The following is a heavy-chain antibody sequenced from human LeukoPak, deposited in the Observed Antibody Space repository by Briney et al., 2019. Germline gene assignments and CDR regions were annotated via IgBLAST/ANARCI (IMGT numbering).Heavy chain of an antibody. CDR1: GFTFSDYY. Sequence: GGSLRLSCAASGFTFSDYYMSWIRQAPGKGLEWVSYISSSSSYTDYADSVKGRFTISRDNAKNSLYLQMNSLRAEDTAVYYCARAVQLWFYDYWGQGTLVTVSS. D-gene: IGHD5-18*01. CDR2: ISSSSSYT. J-gene: IGHJ4*02. CDR3: ARAVQLWFYDY. V-gene: IGHV3-11*06.